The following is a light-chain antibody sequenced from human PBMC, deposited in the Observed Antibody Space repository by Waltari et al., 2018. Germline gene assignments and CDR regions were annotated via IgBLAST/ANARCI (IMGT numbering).Light chain of an antibody. V-gene: IGKV3-20*01. J-gene: IGKJ1*01. Sequence: EIVFTQSPGTLSLSPGERDTLSCRASQSVSSSYLAWDQQQPGKAPRPLIYGASSRATGIPDRFSGSGSGTDFTLTISRLEPEDFAVYYCQQYGSSLRTFGQGTKVEIK. CDR2: GAS. CDR3: QQYGSSLRT. CDR1: QSVSSSY.